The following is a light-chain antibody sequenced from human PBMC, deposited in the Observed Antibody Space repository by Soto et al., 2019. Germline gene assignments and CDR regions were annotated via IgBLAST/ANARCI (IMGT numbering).Light chain of an antibody. CDR2: ATS. CDR1: QDINKY. J-gene: IGKJ2*01. V-gene: IGKV1-39*01. CDR3: QQSYSSPYT. Sequence: DIPMTQSPSSLSAAVGDSVTITCRASQDINKYLNWYHQTPGKAPKLLVFATSTLHNGVPSRFSGSRSGTDLSLTITSLQPEDFATYYCQQSYSSPYTFGQGTKLEIK.